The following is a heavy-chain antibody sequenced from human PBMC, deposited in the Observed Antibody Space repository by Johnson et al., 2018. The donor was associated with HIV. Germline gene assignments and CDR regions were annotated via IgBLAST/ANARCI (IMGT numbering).Heavy chain of an antibody. D-gene: IGHD6-6*01. Sequence: QVQLVESGGGLVQPGGSLRLSCAASGFTFSSYAMHWVRQAPGKGLEWVAFIRYDGSNKYYADSVKGRFTISRDNSKNTLYLQMNSLRAEDTAVYYFAKDNELIAARGHGAFDIWGQGAMVTVSS. J-gene: IGHJ3*02. CDR1: GFTFSSYA. CDR2: IRYDGSNK. V-gene: IGHV3-30*02. CDR3: AKDNELIAARGHGAFDI.